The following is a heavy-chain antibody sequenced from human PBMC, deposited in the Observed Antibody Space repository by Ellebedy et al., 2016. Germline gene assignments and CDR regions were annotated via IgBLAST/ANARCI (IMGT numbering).Heavy chain of an antibody. Sequence: GGSLRLSXAAAGFSFKDFFMSWVRQAPGKRLEWVSTISGGGDTTFSADSVKGRFTISRDNSRNTLYLQMDSLRAADTAVYYCYYGHYSGYWGQGTLVTVSS. CDR2: ISGGGDTT. D-gene: IGHD4-17*01. CDR1: GFSFKDFF. J-gene: IGHJ4*02. CDR3: YYGHYSGY. V-gene: IGHV3-23*01.